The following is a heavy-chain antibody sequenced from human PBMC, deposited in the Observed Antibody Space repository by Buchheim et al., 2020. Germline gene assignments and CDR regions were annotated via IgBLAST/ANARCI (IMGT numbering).Heavy chain of an antibody. CDR1: GFTFNNFA. V-gene: IGHV3-23*01. D-gene: IGHD3-9*01. Sequence: EVHLLESGGDLVQPGGSLRLSCAASGFTFNNFALSWVRQAPGKGLDWVSIISGSGDNTFYADSAKGRFTISRDNSKDTLFLQMNSLRAEDTAIYFCARLVTHWGYFDSWGQGT. CDR2: ISGSGDNT. CDR3: ARLVTHWGYFDS. J-gene: IGHJ4*02.